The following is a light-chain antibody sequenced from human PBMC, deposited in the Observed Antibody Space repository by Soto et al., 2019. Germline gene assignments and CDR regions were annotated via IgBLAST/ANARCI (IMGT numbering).Light chain of an antibody. CDR2: DVS. Sequence: QSALTQPASVSGSPGQSITISCTGTSSDVGGYNYVSWYQQHPGKAPKLMIYDVSNRPSGVSNRFSGSKSGNTASLTIYGLQAEYEADYYCSSYTSSSTYVFGTGTKVTVL. V-gene: IGLV2-14*01. CDR3: SSYTSSSTYV. J-gene: IGLJ1*01. CDR1: SSDVGGYNY.